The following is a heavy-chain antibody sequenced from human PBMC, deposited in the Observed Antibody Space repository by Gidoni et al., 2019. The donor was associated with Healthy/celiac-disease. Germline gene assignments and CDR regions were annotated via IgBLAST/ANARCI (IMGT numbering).Heavy chain of an antibody. CDR2: IIPICVTA. V-gene: IGHV1-69*01. Sequence: QVQLVQSGAEVKKPGSSVKVSCKASGGTVSRYASSWVRQAPGQGLEWMGGIIPICVTASYAQKFQGRVTSTADESTSTAYMELSSLRSEDTAVYYCATVMGGSGWQSAATDGMDAWGQGTTVTVSS. D-gene: IGHD6-19*01. J-gene: IGHJ6*02. CDR3: ATVMGGSGWQSAATDGMDA. CDR1: GGTVSRYA.